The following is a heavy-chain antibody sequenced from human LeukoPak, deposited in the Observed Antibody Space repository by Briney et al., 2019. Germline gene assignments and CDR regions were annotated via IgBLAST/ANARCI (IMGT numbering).Heavy chain of an antibody. J-gene: IGHJ4*02. CDR1: GFTFGDYA. CDR3: TRDGSVAGTRTFDY. Sequence: GGSLRLSCTASGFTFGDYAMSWVRQAPGKGLEWVGFIRSKAYGGTTEYAASVKGRFTISRDDSKSIAYLQMDSLKTEDTAVYYCTRDGSVAGTRTFDYWGQGTLVTVSS. CDR2: IRSKAYGGTT. V-gene: IGHV3-49*04. D-gene: IGHD6-19*01.